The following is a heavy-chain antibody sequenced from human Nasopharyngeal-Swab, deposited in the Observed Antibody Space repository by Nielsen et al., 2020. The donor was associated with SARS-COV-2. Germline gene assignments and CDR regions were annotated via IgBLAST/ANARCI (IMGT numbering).Heavy chain of an antibody. D-gene: IGHD5-24*01. V-gene: IGHV3-7*03. CDR2: IKSDGSEK. CDR1: GFTFSSYW. J-gene: IGHJ4*02. CDR3: ARDAATSPRWLQSPDV. Sequence: GESLKISCAASGFTFSSYWMYWVRQAPGKGLEWVANIKSDGSEKDYVDSVKGRFTIFRDNARNELSLQMDSLRVEDTALYYCARDAATSPRWLQSPDVWGQGSLVIVSS.